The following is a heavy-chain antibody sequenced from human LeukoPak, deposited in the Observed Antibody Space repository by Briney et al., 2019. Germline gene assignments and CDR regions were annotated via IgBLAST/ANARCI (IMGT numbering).Heavy chain of an antibody. D-gene: IGHD1-26*01. J-gene: IGHJ4*02. V-gene: IGHV4-61*02. Sequence: SETLSLTCTVSGDSISSGLQYWSWIRQPAGKGLEWIGRVYTGGTTNYNPSLRSRVTILVDTSMNQFFLNLMSVTAADTAVYFCARQVAKVGATHFDYWGQGSLVTVSS. CDR1: GDSISSGLQY. CDR3: ARQVAKVGATHFDY. CDR2: VYTGGTT.